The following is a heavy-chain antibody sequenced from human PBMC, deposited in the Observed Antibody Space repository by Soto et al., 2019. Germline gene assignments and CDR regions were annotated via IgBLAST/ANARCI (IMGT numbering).Heavy chain of an antibody. CDR1: GFMFRSYA. CDR3: ARVASSSSWHIPHFDQ. Sequence: PGGSLRLSCAASGFMFRSYAMHWVRQAPGKGLEWVAGIWYDGSTKYYGDSVKGRYSISRDNSKNMLDLQMNSPRAEDTAVYYCARVASSSSWHIPHFDQWGQGTLVTVSS. J-gene: IGHJ4*02. V-gene: IGHV3-33*01. D-gene: IGHD6-13*01. CDR2: IWYDGSTK.